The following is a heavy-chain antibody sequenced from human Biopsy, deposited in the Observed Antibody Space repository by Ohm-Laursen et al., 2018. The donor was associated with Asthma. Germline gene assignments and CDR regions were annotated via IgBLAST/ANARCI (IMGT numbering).Heavy chain of an antibody. CDR2: ISYSGST. V-gene: IGHV4-61*01. Sequence: SETRSLTCTVSGGSVSSGSYYWSWIRQPPGKGLAWVSYISYSGSTDYNPSLKSRLTISMDTSKNQFSLKLSSVTAADTAVYYCARVPTTLRYFDLWGRGTLVTVSS. D-gene: IGHD2-15*01. J-gene: IGHJ2*01. CDR3: ARVPTTLRYFDL. CDR1: GGSVSSGSYY.